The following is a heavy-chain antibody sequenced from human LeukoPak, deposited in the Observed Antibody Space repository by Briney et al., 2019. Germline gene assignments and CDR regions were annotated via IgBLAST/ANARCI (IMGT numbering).Heavy chain of an antibody. Sequence: GGSLRLSCAASGFTFSSYEMNWVRQAPGKGLEWVSSISSSSSYIYYADSVKGRFTISRDNAKNSLYLQMNSLRAEDTAVYYCARDGGSVATISPYFGYWGQGTLVTVSS. CDR3: ARDGGSVATISPYFGY. V-gene: IGHV3-21*01. D-gene: IGHD5-24*01. CDR2: ISSSSSYI. J-gene: IGHJ4*02. CDR1: GFTFSSYE.